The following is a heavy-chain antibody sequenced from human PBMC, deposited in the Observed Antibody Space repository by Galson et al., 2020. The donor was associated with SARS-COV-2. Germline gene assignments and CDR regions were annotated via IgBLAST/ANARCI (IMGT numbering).Heavy chain of an antibody. Sequence: SVKVSCKASRFTFTSSAMQWVRQARGQRLEWIGWIVVGSGNTNYAQKFQERVTITRDMSTSTAYMELSSLRSEDTAVYYCAAPYCSSTSCVDAFDIWGQGTMVTVAS. J-gene: IGHJ3*02. CDR1: RFTFTSSA. CDR2: IVVGSGNT. CDR3: AAPYCSSTSCVDAFDI. V-gene: IGHV1-58*02. D-gene: IGHD2-2*01.